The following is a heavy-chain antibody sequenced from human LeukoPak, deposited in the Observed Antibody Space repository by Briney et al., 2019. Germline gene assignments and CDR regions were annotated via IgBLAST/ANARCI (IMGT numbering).Heavy chain of an antibody. V-gene: IGHV4-59*08. CDR2: IFYSGNT. Sequence: PSETLSLACTVSGVSISSYYWSWIRQPPGRGLEWIGYIFYSGNTIYNPSLRSRVTISADTSKNHFSLRLRSVTAADTAVYYCARLAAISGSDYPDDWGQGTLVTVSS. CDR1: GVSISSYY. J-gene: IGHJ4*02. D-gene: IGHD1-26*01. CDR3: ARLAAISGSDYPDD.